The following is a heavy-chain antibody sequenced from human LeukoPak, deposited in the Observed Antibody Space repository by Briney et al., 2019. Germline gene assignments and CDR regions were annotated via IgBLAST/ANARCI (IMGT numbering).Heavy chain of an antibody. CDR1: GFSFSGYY. CDR2: SSSSGSST. D-gene: IGHD6-25*01. J-gene: IGHJ4*02. V-gene: IGHV3-11*01. Sequence: PGGSLRLSCAASGFSFSGYYMNWIRQAPGKGLEWVSYSSSSGSSTYYADSVKGRFTISRDYAKNALFLQMNSLRAEDTAVYYCTAAPNTAPGSLGHWGQGTLVTVSS. CDR3: TAAPNTAPGSLGH.